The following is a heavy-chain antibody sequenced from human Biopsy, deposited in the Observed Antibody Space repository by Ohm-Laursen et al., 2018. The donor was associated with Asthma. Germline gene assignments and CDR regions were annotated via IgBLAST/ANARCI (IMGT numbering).Heavy chain of an antibody. V-gene: IGHV1-18*01. J-gene: IGHJ6*02. Sequence: SVKVSCKTSGYTFNSAGITWVRQAPGQGLEWMGWISVYNGNTKVAQKLQDRVTMITDTSTSTAYMELRSLRSDDAAVYFCARAVDYSHYYGIDVWGQGTTVTVSS. CDR2: ISVYNGNT. D-gene: IGHD3-10*01. CDR3: ARAVDYSHYYGIDV. CDR1: GYTFNSAG.